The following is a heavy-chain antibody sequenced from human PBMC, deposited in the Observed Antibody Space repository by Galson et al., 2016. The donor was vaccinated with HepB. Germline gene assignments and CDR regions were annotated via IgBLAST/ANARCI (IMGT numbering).Heavy chain of an antibody. J-gene: IGHJ4*02. Sequence: SLRLSCAASGFIFSNYAMYWVRQTPGKGLEWVAFIWYDGSKKYYADSVKGRLTISRDNPRDTLYLQMNSLRAEDTAVYFCARWNNGNSLDSWGQGTLVTVSS. D-gene: IGHD1/OR15-1a*01. CDR1: GFIFSNYA. V-gene: IGHV3-33*07. CDR3: ARWNNGNSLDS. CDR2: IWYDGSKK.